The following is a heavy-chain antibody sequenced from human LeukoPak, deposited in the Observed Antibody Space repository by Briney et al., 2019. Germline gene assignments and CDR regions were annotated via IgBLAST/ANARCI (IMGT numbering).Heavy chain of an antibody. J-gene: IGHJ4*02. V-gene: IGHV4-4*07. CDR1: GGSISNYY. D-gene: IGHD5-12*01. Sequence: SETLSLTCTVSGGSISNYYWSWIRQPPGKGLEWIGRIYTSGSTNYNPSLKSRVTMSVDTSKNQFSLKLSSVTAADTAVYYCARSDMSGYDFNYWGQGTLVTVSS. CDR3: ARSDMSGYDFNY. CDR2: IYTSGST.